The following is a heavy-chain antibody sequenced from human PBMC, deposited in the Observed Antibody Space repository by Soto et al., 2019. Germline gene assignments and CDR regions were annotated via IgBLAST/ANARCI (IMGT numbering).Heavy chain of an antibody. J-gene: IGHJ4*02. CDR1: GFTFSDYY. CDR2: ISSSGSDT. Sequence: QVQLVESGGGLVKPGGCLRLSCAASGFTFSDYYMSWIRQAPGKGLAWGSYISSSGSDTNYADSVKGRFTVSRDNAKNSLYLQMNSLRAEDTAVYYCARSLRGYIGYSGYWVQGTLVTVSS. V-gene: IGHV3-11*05. D-gene: IGHD5-12*01. CDR3: ARSLRGYIGYSGY.